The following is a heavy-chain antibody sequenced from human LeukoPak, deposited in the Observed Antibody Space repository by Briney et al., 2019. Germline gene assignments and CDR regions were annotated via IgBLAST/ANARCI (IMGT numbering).Heavy chain of an antibody. D-gene: IGHD6-19*01. J-gene: IGHJ6*02. Sequence: PGGSLRLSCGASGFAFRNYWMSWVRQAPGKGLEWVANIQQDGSEKNYIDSVQGRFTISRDNAKTSLYLQMNSLRAEGTAVYYCARDSAVATYYGVDVWGQGTTVTVSS. CDR3: ARDSAVATYYGVDV. CDR1: GFAFRNYW. CDR2: IQQDGSEK. V-gene: IGHV3-7*01.